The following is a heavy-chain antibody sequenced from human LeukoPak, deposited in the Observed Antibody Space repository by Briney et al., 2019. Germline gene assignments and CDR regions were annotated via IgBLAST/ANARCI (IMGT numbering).Heavy chain of an antibody. Sequence: PSETLSLTCAVYGGSFSGYYWSWIRQPPGKGLEWIGEINHSGSTNYNPSLKSRVTISVDTSKNQFSLKLSSVTAADTAVYYCARHRLAAAGYWGQGTLVTVSS. J-gene: IGHJ4*02. CDR2: INHSGST. CDR1: GGSFSGYY. V-gene: IGHV4-34*01. CDR3: ARHRLAAAGY. D-gene: IGHD6-13*01.